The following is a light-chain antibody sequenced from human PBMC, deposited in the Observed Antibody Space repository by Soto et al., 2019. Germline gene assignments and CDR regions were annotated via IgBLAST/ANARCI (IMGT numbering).Light chain of an antibody. Sequence: QSALTQPASVSGSPGQSITISCTGTSSDIGGYDYVSWYQQHPGKAPKLMIYEVSNRPSGVSNRFSGSKSGNTASLTISGLQPAYDSDYYCPSYTRSSTNNVFGTGTKVTVL. CDR2: EVS. V-gene: IGLV2-14*01. J-gene: IGLJ1*01. CDR3: PSYTRSSTNNV. CDR1: SSDIGGYDY.